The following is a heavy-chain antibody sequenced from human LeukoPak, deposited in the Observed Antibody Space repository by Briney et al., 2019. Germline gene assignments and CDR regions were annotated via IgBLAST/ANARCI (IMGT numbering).Heavy chain of an antibody. CDR3: AGRLLEWLCQRSGGSCTLPSYRLYYFDY. D-gene: IGHD2-15*01. CDR2: INHSGST. Sequence: SETLSLTCAVYGGSFSGYYWSWIRQPPGKGLEWIGEINHSGSTNYNPSLKSRVTISVDTSKNQFSLKLSSVTAADTAVYYCAGRLLEWLCQRSGGSCTLPSYRLYYFDYWGQGTLVTVSS. CDR1: GGSFSGYY. V-gene: IGHV4-34*01. J-gene: IGHJ4*02.